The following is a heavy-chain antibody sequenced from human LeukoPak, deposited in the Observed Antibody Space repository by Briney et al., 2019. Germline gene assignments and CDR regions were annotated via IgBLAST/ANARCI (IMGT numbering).Heavy chain of an antibody. D-gene: IGHD4-23*01. Sequence: SETLSPTCTVSGGSISSSSYYWGWIRQPPGKGLEWIGSIYYSGSTYYNPSLKSRVTISVDTSKNQFSLKLSSVTAADTAVCYCARDSIPYDGGNSGYFDYWGQGTLVTVSS. J-gene: IGHJ4*02. CDR2: IYYSGST. CDR1: GGSISSSSYY. V-gene: IGHV4-39*07. CDR3: ARDSIPYDGGNSGYFDY.